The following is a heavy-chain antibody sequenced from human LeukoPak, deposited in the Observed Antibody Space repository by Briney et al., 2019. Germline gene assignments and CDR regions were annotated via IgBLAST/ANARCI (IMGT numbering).Heavy chain of an antibody. D-gene: IGHD3-22*01. CDR3: AKDTYYYDSSGQFDY. Sequence: PGRSLRLSCAASGFTFDDYAMHWVRQAPGKGLEWVSGISWNSGSIGYADSVKGRFTISRDNAKNSLYLQMNSLRAEDTALNYCAKDTYYYDSSGQFDYWGQGTLVTVSS. CDR2: ISWNSGSI. J-gene: IGHJ4*02. V-gene: IGHV3-9*01. CDR1: GFTFDDYA.